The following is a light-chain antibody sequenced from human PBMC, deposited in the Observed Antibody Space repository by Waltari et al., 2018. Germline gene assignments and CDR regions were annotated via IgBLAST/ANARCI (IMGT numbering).Light chain of an antibody. J-gene: IGKJ1*01. CDR3: QQYYSYPRT. V-gene: IGKV1-8*01. CDR2: AAS. CDR1: QGINTY. Sequence: AIRMTPSPSSFSASTGDRVTITCRASQGINTYFTWYQQKPGKAPRLLIYAASTLQGGVPSRFSGSGSGTDFTLTISSLQSEDFATYYCQQYYSYPRTFGPGTKVEIK.